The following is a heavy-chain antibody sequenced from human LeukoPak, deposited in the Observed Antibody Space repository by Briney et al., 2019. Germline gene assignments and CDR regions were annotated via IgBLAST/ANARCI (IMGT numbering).Heavy chain of an antibody. Sequence: ASVTVSCKASGSTFTSYGISGVRQAPGQGLEWMGWISAYNGNTNYAQKLQGRVTMTTDTSTSTAYMELRSLRSDDTAVYYCARWAFGVSSTPFDYWGQGTLVTVSS. J-gene: IGHJ4*02. CDR3: ARWAFGVSSTPFDY. CDR2: ISAYNGNT. CDR1: GSTFTSYG. V-gene: IGHV1-18*01. D-gene: IGHD3-10*01.